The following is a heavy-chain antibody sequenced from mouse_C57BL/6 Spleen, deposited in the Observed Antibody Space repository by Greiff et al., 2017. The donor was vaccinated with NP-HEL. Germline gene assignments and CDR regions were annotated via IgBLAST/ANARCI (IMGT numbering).Heavy chain of an antibody. D-gene: IGHD2-1*01. CDR3: VRGNLYYAMDY. Sequence: DVQLVESGGGLVQPKGSLKLSCAASGFSFNTYAMNWVRQAPGKGLEWVARIRSKSNNYATYYADSVKDRFTISRDDSESMLYLQMNNLKTEDTAMYYCVRGNLYYAMDYWGQGTSVTVSS. CDR2: IRSKSNNYAT. V-gene: IGHV10-1*01. J-gene: IGHJ4*01. CDR1: GFSFNTYA.